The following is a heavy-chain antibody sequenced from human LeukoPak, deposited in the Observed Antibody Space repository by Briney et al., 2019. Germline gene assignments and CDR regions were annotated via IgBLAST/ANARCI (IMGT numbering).Heavy chain of an antibody. V-gene: IGHV3-11*06. Sequence: GGSLRLSCAASGFTFSDYYMSWIRQAPGMGPEWVSYISGSSTYPTYADSVKGRFTISRDNAKKSLYLQMNSLRAEDTAVYYCSRHLDSSRFTFYYGMDVWGQGTTVTVSS. D-gene: IGHD6-13*01. CDR1: GFTFSDYY. J-gene: IGHJ6*02. CDR2: ISGSSTYP. CDR3: SRHLDSSRFTFYYGMDV.